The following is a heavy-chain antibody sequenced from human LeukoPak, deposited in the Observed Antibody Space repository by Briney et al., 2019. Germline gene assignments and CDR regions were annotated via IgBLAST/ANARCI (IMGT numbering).Heavy chain of an antibody. CDR3: ARGTEWELRIQP. J-gene: IGHJ1*01. Sequence: GGSLRLSCAASGFTVSSYYMSWVRQAPGKGLEWVSVIYSGGSTYYADSVKGRFTISRDNSKNTLYLQMNSLRAEDTAVYYCARGTEWELRIQPWGQGTLVTASS. CDR2: IYSGGST. V-gene: IGHV3-53*01. CDR1: GFTVSSYY. D-gene: IGHD1-26*01.